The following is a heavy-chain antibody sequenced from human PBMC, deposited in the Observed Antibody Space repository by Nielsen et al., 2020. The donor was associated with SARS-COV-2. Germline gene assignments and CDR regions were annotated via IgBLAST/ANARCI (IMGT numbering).Heavy chain of an antibody. D-gene: IGHD4-17*01. CDR1: GFSLSTSGMC. CDR2: IEWDDDK. CDR3: ARVRGGVATVTTGFDY. V-gene: IGHV2-70*01. Sequence: SGPTLVKPTQTLTLTCTFSGFSLSTSGMCVSWIRQPPGKALEWLALIEWDDDKYYSTSLKIRLTISKDTSTRQVVLTMTNMDPVDTATYYCARVRGGVATVTTGFDYWGQGILVTVSS. J-gene: IGHJ4*02.